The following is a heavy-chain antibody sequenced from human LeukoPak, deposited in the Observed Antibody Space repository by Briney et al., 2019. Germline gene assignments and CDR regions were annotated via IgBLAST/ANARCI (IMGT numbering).Heavy chain of an antibody. CDR2: IYYSGST. J-gene: IGHJ3*02. CDR1: GGSISTYY. V-gene: IGHV4-59*01. Sequence: SETLSLTCTVSGGSISTYYWNWIRQPPGKGLEWIGYIYYSGSTNYNPSLTGRVTISVNTSKNQFSLKLSSVTAADTAVYYCAREYNYYDSSGWDAFEIWGQGTMVTVSS. D-gene: IGHD3-22*01. CDR3: AREYNYYDSSGWDAFEI.